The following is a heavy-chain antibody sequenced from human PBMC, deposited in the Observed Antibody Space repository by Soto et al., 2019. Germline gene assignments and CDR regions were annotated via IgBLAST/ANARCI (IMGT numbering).Heavy chain of an antibody. Sequence: ASVKVSCKASGYTFTGYYVHWVRQAPGQGLEWMGWINPNSGGTNYAQKFQGWVTMTRDTSISTAYMELSRLRSDDTAVYYCARGGIAVAGKNYYYGMDVWGQGTTVTVSS. CDR2: INPNSGGT. J-gene: IGHJ6*02. CDR1: GYTFTGYY. V-gene: IGHV1-2*04. D-gene: IGHD6-19*01. CDR3: ARGGIAVAGKNYYYGMDV.